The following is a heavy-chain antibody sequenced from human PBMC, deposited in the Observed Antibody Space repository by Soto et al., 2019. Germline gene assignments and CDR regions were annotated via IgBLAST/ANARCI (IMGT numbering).Heavy chain of an antibody. D-gene: IGHD3-9*01. CDR1: GFTFSSYW. J-gene: IGHJ4*02. CDR3: ASGRYFDWLLHYWNY. V-gene: IGHV3-7*01. Sequence: GGSLRLSCAASGFTFSSYWMSWVRQAPGKGLEWVANIKQDGSEKYYVDSVKGRFTISRDNAKNSLYLQMNSLRAEDTAVYYCASGRYFDWLLHYWNYWGQGTLVTVSS. CDR2: IKQDGSEK.